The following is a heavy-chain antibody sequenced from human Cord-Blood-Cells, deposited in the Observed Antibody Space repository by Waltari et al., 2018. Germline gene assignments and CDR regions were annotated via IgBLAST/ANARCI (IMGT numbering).Heavy chain of an antibody. CDR1: GFTFSSYW. CDR3: ARDRAGGPTDAFDI. Sequence: ASGFTFSSYWMSWVRQAPGKGLEWVANIKQDGSEKYYVDSVKGRFTISRDNAKNSLYLQMNSLRAEDTAVYYCARDRAGGPTDAFDIWGQGTMVTVSS. V-gene: IGHV3-7*01. CDR2: IKQDGSEK. J-gene: IGHJ3*02. D-gene: IGHD2-15*01.